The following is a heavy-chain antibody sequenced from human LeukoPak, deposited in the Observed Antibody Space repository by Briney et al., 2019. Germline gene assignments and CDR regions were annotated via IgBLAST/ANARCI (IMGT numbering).Heavy chain of an antibody. CDR2: ISNSGSDI. Sequence: GGSLRLSCAAFGFTFSSFSMNWVRQAPGKGLEWISYISNSGSDISYADSVKGRFTISRANAKNSLYLQMNSLRDEDTAVYYCARLTYGYWGQGTLVSVSS. V-gene: IGHV3-48*02. CDR1: GFTFSSFS. J-gene: IGHJ4*02. D-gene: IGHD4-17*01. CDR3: ARLTYGY.